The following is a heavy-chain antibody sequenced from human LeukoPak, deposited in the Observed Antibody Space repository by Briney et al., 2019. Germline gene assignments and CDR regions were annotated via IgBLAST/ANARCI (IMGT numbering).Heavy chain of an antibody. J-gene: IGHJ4*02. CDR2: ISAYNGNT. CDR1: GYTFTSYG. CDR3: ARAPTNDFWSAYYDY. D-gene: IGHD3-3*01. V-gene: IGHV1-18*01. Sequence: ASVKVSCMASGYTFTSYGISWVRQAPGQGLEWMGWISAYNGNTNYAQKVQGRVTMTTDTSTSTAYMELRSLRSDDTAVYYCARAPTNDFWSAYYDYWGQGTLVTVSS.